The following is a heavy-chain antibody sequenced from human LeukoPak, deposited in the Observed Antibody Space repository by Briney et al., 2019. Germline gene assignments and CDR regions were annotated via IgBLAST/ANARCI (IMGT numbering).Heavy chain of an antibody. CDR3: AKQLGYCSDGSCYFPY. J-gene: IGHJ4*02. CDR2: ISNNGGYT. V-gene: IGHV3-23*01. Sequence: GGSLRLSCAASGFTFSSSAMSWVRQAPGKGLEWVSAISNNGGYTYYADSVQGRFTISRDNSKSTLCLQMNSLRAEDTAVYYCAKQLGYCSDGSCYFPYWGQGSMVTVSS. D-gene: IGHD2-15*01. CDR1: GFTFSSSA.